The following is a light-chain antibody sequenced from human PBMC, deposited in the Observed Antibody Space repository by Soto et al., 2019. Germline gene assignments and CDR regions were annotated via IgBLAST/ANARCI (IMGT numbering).Light chain of an antibody. Sequence: ENVLTQSPGTLSLSPGERATLSCRASQSVSSSYLAWYQQKPGQAPRLLIYGASSRATGIPDRFSGSGSGTDFTLTISRLEPEDFAVYYCQQYGSSSLTFGGGTRWIS. CDR2: GAS. V-gene: IGKV3-20*01. CDR3: QQYGSSSLT. J-gene: IGKJ4*01. CDR1: QSVSSSY.